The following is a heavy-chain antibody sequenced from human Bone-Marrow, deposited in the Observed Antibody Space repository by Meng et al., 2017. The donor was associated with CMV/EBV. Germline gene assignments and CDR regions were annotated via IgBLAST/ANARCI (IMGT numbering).Heavy chain of an antibody. J-gene: IGHJ6*02. CDR3: ASSSSYYYYYGMDV. CDR2: INPSSGDT. CDR1: GYTFTSYY. D-gene: IGHD6-13*01. Sequence: ASVKVSCKASGYTFTSYYLHWVRQAPGQGFEYMGCINPSSGDTKSTQKFQGRVTMTRDTSISTAYLELRSLTSDDTAVYYCASSSSYYYYYGMDVWGQGTTVTVSS. V-gene: IGHV1-2*02.